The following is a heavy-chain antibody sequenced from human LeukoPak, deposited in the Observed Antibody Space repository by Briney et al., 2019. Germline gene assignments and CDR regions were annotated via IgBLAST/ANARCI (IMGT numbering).Heavy chain of an antibody. CDR3: AREDPRIIGYCSGGSCNWFDP. D-gene: IGHD2-15*01. CDR1: GFTLSSYE. J-gene: IGHJ5*02. CDR2: ISSSGNTI. Sequence: PGGSLRLSCAASGFTLSSYEMNWVRQAPGKGLEWVSYISSSGNTIYYADSVKGRFTISRDKAKNSLYLQMNSLRAEDTAVYYCAREDPRIIGYCSGGSCNWFDPWGQGTPVTVSS. V-gene: IGHV3-48*03.